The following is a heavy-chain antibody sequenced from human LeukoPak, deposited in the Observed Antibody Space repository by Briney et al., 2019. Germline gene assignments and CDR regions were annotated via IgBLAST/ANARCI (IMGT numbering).Heavy chain of an antibody. J-gene: IGHJ4*02. Sequence: PSGGSLRLSCAASGFTFSSYAMSWVRQAPGKGLEWVSTISGGGDSTYYADSVKGRFTISRDNSKNTLYLQMNSLRAEDTAVYYCAKDGVRTYSSSCFDCWGQGTLVTVSS. D-gene: IGHD6-13*01. CDR1: GFTFSSYA. V-gene: IGHV3-23*01. CDR3: AKDGVRTYSSSCFDC. CDR2: ISGGGDST.